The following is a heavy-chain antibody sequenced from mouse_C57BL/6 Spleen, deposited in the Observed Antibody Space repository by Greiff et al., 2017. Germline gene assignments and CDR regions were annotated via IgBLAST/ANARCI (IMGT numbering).Heavy chain of an antibody. D-gene: IGHD3-1*01. CDR1: GYAFSSSW. CDR3: ARSAQGPFDY. CDR2: ISPGDGDT. V-gene: IGHV1-82*01. Sequence: QVQLQQSGPELVKPGASVKISCKASGYAFSSSWMNWVKQRPGKGLEWIGRISPGDGDTNSNGKFKGKATLTADTSSSTAYMPRSSLTSEDAAVYCCARSAQGPFDYWGQGTTRTVSS. J-gene: IGHJ2*01.